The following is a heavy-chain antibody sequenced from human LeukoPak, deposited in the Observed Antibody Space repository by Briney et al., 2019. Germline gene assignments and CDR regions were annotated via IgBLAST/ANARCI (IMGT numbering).Heavy chain of an antibody. CDR1: GFTFSSYS. D-gene: IGHD3-16*01. Sequence: PGGSLRLSCAASGFTFSSYSMNWVRQAPGKGLEWVSYISSSSSTIYCADSVKGRFTISRDNAKNSLYLQMNSLRAEDTAVYYCAREGGYGPYRYWGQGTLVTVSS. CDR3: AREGGYGPYRY. CDR2: ISSSSSTI. V-gene: IGHV3-48*04. J-gene: IGHJ4*02.